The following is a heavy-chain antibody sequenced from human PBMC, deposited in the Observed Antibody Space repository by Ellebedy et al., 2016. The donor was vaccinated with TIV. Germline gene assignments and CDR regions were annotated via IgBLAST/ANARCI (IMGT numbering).Heavy chain of an antibody. D-gene: IGHD6-13*01. V-gene: IGHV3-11*01. CDR1: GFGFSDYY. Sequence: GESLKISCVASGFGFSDYYMSWIRQAPGKGLEWLSYISTSDTTYYADSVKGRFTISRDNARNSLFLRMDGLRAEDTAVYYCARERQQVSSSYKYYGMDVWGQGTTVTVSS. J-gene: IGHJ6*02. CDR3: ARERQQVSSSYKYYGMDV. CDR2: ISTSDTT.